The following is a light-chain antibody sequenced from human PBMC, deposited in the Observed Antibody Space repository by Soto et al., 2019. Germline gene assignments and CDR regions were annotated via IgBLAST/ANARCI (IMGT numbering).Light chain of an antibody. J-gene: IGKJ1*01. CDR1: QSVSRY. Sequence: EIVLTQSPATLSLSPGERATLSCRASQSVSRYLAWYQQKPGQAPRLLIHDASNRATGIPARFSGSGSGTDFTLTISSLEPEDFAVYYCQQRSNWPPSTFGQGTKVELK. CDR2: DAS. V-gene: IGKV3-11*01. CDR3: QQRSNWPPST.